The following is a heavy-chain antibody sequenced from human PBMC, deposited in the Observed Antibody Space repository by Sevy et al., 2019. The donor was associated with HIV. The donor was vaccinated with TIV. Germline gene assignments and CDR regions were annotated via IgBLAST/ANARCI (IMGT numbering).Heavy chain of an antibody. CDR2: ISGSGGST. V-gene: IGHV3-23*01. CDR1: GFTFSSYA. J-gene: IGHJ4*02. Sequence: GGSLRLSCAASGFTFSSYAMSWVRQAPGKGLEWVSAISGSGGSTSYADSVKGRFIISRDNSKNTLYLQMNSLRAEDTTVYYCAKDNTTSSWYPSVDYWGQGTLVTVSS. CDR3: AKDNTTSSWYPSVDY. D-gene: IGHD6-13*01.